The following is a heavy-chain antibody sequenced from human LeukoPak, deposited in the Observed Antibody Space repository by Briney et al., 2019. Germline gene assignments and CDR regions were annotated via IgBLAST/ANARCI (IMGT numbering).Heavy chain of an antibody. CDR2: IYYSETT. J-gene: IGHJ6*03. CDR3: ARQRADYYYYYVDV. Sequence: SETLSLTXTVSGGSINTANYYWGWLRQPPGKGLEWIGSIYYSETTYDNPSLKSRVTISIETSKNQFSLRLSSVTASDTAVCYCARQRADYYYYYVDVWGEGTTVAVS. CDR1: GGSINTANYY. V-gene: IGHV4-39*01.